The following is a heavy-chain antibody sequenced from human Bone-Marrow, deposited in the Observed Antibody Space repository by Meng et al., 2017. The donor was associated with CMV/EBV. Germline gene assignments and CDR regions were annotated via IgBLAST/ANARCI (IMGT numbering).Heavy chain of an antibody. Sequence: SETLSLTCTVSGGSIGSYYWSWIRQPPGKGLEWIGYIYYSGSTNYNPSLKSRVTISVDTSKNRFSLKLSSVTAADTAIYYCAREYQLLLDYWGRGTLVTVSS. CDR3: AREYQLLLDY. D-gene: IGHD2-2*01. J-gene: IGHJ4*02. CDR2: IYYSGST. V-gene: IGHV4-59*12. CDR1: GGSIGSYY.